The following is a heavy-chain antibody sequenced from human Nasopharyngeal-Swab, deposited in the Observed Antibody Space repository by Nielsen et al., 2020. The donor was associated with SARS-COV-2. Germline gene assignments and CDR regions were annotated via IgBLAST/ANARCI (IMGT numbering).Heavy chain of an antibody. J-gene: IGHJ4*02. Sequence: WVRQAPGQGLEWMGMINPSGGSISGGTTIYAQKFRGRVTVTRDTSASTVYMELSSLRFEDTAVYFCARVSPVRNYLDYWGQGTLVTVSS. V-gene: IGHV1-46*01. CDR2: INPSGGSI. CDR3: ARVSPVRNYLDY.